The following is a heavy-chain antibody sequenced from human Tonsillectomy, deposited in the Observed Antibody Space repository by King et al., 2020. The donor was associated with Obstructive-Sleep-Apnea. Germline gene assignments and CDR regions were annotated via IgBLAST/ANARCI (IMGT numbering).Heavy chain of an antibody. CDR1: GFTFISYW. J-gene: IGHJ6*02. V-gene: IGHV3-7*03. Sequence: VQLVESGGGLVQPGGSLRLSCAASGFTFISYWMSWVRQAPGKGLEWVANINEDGSEKYYVDSVKGRFTISRDNAKNSLYLQMNSLRSEDTAVYYCARDTSIAAVNSDYYYYGMDVWGQGTTVTVSS. D-gene: IGHD6-13*01. CDR3: ARDTSIAAVNSDYYYYGMDV. CDR2: INEDGSEK.